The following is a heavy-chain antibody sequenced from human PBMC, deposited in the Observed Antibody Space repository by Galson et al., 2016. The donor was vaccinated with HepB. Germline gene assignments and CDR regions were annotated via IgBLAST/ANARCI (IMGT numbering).Heavy chain of an antibody. CDR3: VRGHYSHF. D-gene: IGHD1-26*01. CDR1: GFAFGDYI. J-gene: IGHJ4*01. V-gene: IGHV3-49*04. CDR2: IKNKGDGGTT. Sequence: SLRLSCAGSGFAFGDYIINWVRQAPGQGLEWVGFIKNKGDGGTTEYAASVTGRFTISRDDSKSIAYLQMNSLRTEDTAIYYCVRGHYSHFWGPGTPVTVSS.